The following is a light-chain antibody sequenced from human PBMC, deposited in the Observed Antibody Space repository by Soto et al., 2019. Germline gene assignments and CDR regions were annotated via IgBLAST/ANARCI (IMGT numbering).Light chain of an antibody. CDR1: QSVRYN. CDR3: HQYKNWPPST. CDR2: GAF. J-gene: IGKJ4*01. V-gene: IGKV3-15*01. Sequence: EIMMKQSPATLYVSPGKTSTLCCRARQSVRYNLAWYQQKPGQVPRRLIYGAFTRATGIPASFSGSGSGTEFTVTISSLQSEDFAVYYCHQYKNWPPSTFGRGTKVEIK.